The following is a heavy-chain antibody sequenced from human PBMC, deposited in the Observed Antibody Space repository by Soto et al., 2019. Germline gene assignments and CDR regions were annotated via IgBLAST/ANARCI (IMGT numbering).Heavy chain of an antibody. CDR2: ISAYNGNT. CDR3: ARSGPLPGY. CDR1: GYTFTSYA. Sequence: VKVSCKASGYTFTSYAFSWVRQAPGQGLEWMGWISAYNGNTNYAQKLHGRVTMTTDTSTTTAYMELRSLRSDDTAVYYCARSGPLPGYWGQGTLVTVSS. D-gene: IGHD3-10*01. J-gene: IGHJ4*02. V-gene: IGHV1-18*01.